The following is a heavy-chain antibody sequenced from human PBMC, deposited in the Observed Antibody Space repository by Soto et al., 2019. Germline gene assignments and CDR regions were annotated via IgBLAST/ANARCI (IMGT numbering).Heavy chain of an antibody. CDR2: KFHNGNT. D-gene: IGHD3-22*01. J-gene: IGHJ4*02. CDR3: AKHSSAYSRFDV. V-gene: IGHV4-31*03. Sequence: QVQLQESGPGLVQPSQTLSLTCTVSGDSIDSGGHYWGWARQHPGKGLEWIGYKFHNGNTHHNPSXXSXXAITTRAPKNQFSLMENAATAPDTAVYFCAKHSSAYSRFDVWGQRKLVIVSS. CDR1: GDSIDSGGHY.